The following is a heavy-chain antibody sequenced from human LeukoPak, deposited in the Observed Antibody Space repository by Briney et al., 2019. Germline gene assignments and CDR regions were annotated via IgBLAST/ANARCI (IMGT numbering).Heavy chain of an antibody. J-gene: IGHJ4*02. D-gene: IGHD6-19*01. V-gene: IGHV3-23*01. CDR1: GFTFSNYG. CDR3: AKGDSSVWPFYFDY. Sequence: GGSLRPSCAASGFTFSNYGMSWVRQAPGKGLEWVSVISGSGGSTYYAGSVKGRFTISRDKSKNTLYLQMNSLRAGDTAVYYCAKGDSSVWPFYFDYWGQGTLVTVSS. CDR2: ISGSGGST.